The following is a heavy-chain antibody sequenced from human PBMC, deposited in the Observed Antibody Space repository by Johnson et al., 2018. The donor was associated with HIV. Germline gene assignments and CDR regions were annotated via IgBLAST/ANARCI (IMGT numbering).Heavy chain of an antibody. J-gene: IGHJ3*02. CDR3: AKRYSGSLRDTFDI. V-gene: IGHV3-30*18. CDR2: ISYDGSTK. D-gene: IGHD1-26*01. Sequence: QVQLVESGGGLVQPGGSLRLSCAASGFTFSSYGMHWVRQAPGKGMDWVAVISYDGSTKYYADSVKGRFTISRDNSKNTLYLQMNSLRPEDTAVYYCAKRYSGSLRDTFDIWGQGTMVTVSS. CDR1: GFTFSSYG.